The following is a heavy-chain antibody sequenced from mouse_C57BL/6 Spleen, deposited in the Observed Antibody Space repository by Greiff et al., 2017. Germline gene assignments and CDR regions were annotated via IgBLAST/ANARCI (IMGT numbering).Heavy chain of an antibody. CDR2: ILPGSGST. Sequence: QVQLQQSGAELMKPGASVKLSCKATGYTFTGYWIEWVKQRPGHGLEWIGEILPGSGSTNYNEKFKGKATFTADTSSNTAYMQLSSLTTEDSYIYYCARRDYYGSSYGYAMDYWGQGTSVTVSS. CDR1: GYTFTGYW. J-gene: IGHJ4*01. CDR3: ARRDYYGSSYGYAMDY. V-gene: IGHV1-9*01. D-gene: IGHD1-1*01.